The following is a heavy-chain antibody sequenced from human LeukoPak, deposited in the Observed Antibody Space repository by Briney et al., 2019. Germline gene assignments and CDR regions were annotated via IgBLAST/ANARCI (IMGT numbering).Heavy chain of an antibody. Sequence: GGSLRLTCAASGFTFSSYAMSWVRQAPGKGLEWVSAISGSGGSTYYADSVKGRFTISRDNSKNTLYPQMNSLRAEDTAVYYCARVQPGYSSGWYFDYWGQGTLVTVSS. CDR1: GFTFSSYA. V-gene: IGHV3-23*01. D-gene: IGHD6-19*01. CDR3: ARVQPGYSSGWYFDY. J-gene: IGHJ4*02. CDR2: ISGSGGST.